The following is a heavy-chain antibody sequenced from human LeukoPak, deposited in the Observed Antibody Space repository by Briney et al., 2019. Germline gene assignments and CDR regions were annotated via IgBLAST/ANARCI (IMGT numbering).Heavy chain of an antibody. V-gene: IGHV3-23*01. D-gene: IGHD3-22*01. CDR1: GFTFSSYA. CDR2: ISGSGDNT. Sequence: GGSLRLSCAASGFTFSSYAMSWVRQAPGKGLEWVSAISGSGDNTYYAGSVKGRFTISRDNSKDTLYLQMNSLRAEDTALYYCAKGSYYDSSGTYYFDYWGQGTLVTVSS. J-gene: IGHJ4*02. CDR3: AKGSYYDSSGTYYFDY.